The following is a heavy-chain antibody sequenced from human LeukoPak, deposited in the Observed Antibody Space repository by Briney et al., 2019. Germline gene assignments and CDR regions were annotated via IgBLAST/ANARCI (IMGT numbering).Heavy chain of an antibody. CDR1: GYTFTGYY. J-gene: IGHJ4*02. Sequence: ASLKVSCKASGYTFTGYYMHWVRQAPGQGLAWMGWINPNSGGTNYAQKFQGRVTMTRDTSISTAYMELSRLRSDDTAVYYCARADSSSWYRSYFDYWGQGTLVTVSS. CDR3: ARADSSSWYRSYFDY. D-gene: IGHD6-13*01. V-gene: IGHV1-2*02. CDR2: INPNSGGT.